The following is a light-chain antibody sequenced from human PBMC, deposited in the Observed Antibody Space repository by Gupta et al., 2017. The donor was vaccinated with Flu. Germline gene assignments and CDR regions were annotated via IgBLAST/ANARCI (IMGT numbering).Light chain of an antibody. Sequence: SSELTQDPAVSVALGQTFRITCQGDSLRSYYASWYQQKPGQAPVLVIYGKNNRPSGIPDRFSGSSSGNTASLTITGAQAEDEADYYCNSRDSSGNHLDVVFGGGTKLTVL. CDR1: SLRSYY. J-gene: IGLJ2*01. V-gene: IGLV3-19*01. CDR3: NSRDSSGNHLDVV. CDR2: GKN.